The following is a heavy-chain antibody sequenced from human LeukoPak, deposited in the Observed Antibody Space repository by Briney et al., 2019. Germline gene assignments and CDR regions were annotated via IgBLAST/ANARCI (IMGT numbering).Heavy chain of an antibody. D-gene: IGHD4-17*01. CDR1: GFTFSSYG. CDR2: IWYDGSNK. J-gene: IGHJ6*02. V-gene: IGHV3-33*01. CDR3: ARDRIGDGDYGYYYGMDV. Sequence: PGGSLRLSCAASGFTFSSYGMHWVRQAPGKGLEWVAVIWYDGSNKYYADSVKGRFTISRDNSKNTLYLQMNSQRAEDTAVYYCARDRIGDGDYGYYYGMDVWGQGTTVTVSS.